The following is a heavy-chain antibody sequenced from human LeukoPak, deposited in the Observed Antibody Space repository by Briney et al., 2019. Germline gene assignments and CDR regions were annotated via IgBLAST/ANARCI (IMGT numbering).Heavy chain of an antibody. CDR1: GFTFSSYA. CDR2: ISGGGVST. D-gene: IGHD5-12*01. CDR3: AKDVDIVATVFDY. V-gene: IGHV3-23*01. Sequence: PGGSLRLSCAASGFTFSSYAMTWVRQAPGRGLEWVSAISGGGVSTYYAVSVKGRFTITRDNSRSTLYLQLNSLRAEDTAVYYCAKDVDIVATVFDYWGQGTLVTVSS. J-gene: IGHJ4*02.